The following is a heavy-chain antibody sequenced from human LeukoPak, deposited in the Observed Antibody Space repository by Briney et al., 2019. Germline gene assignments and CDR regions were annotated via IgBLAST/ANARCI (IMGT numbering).Heavy chain of an antibody. CDR2: INLSGST. Sequence: PSETLSLTCSVSGGSISNGGYYWSWIRQPPGKGLEWIGEINLSGSTNYNPSLKSRVTISVDTSKNQFSLKLSSVTAADTAVYYCARVGPTTFWSGYYAYFDYWGQGTLVTVSS. D-gene: IGHD3-3*01. CDR3: ARVGPTTFWSGYYAYFDY. CDR1: GGSISNGGYY. V-gene: IGHV4-34*01. J-gene: IGHJ4*02.